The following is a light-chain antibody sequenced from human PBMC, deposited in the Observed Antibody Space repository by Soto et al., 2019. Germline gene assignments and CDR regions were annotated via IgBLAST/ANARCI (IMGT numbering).Light chain of an antibody. V-gene: IGKV3-15*01. Sequence: EVLMTQSPATLSVSPGERATLSCRTSQTVSGDLAWYQQKPGHTPRLLIYGINIRATGTPATFSGSGSGTEFTLTISSLQSEHSAVYYCQQYNKWPWTFGQGTKVDIK. CDR1: QTVSGD. J-gene: IGKJ1*01. CDR3: QQYNKWPWT. CDR2: GIN.